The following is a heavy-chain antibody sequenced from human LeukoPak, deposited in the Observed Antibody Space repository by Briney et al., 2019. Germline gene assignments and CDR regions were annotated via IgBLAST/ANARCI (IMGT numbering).Heavy chain of an antibody. CDR1: GFTFSSYA. Sequence: GGSLRLSCAASGFTFSSYAMHWVRQAPGKGLEWVALIPYDGSNKYYADSVKGRFTVSRDNSKNTLYLQMNSLRAENTAVYYCVRGAYSSSWLNFDYWGQGTLVTVSS. D-gene: IGHD6-13*01. J-gene: IGHJ4*02. CDR2: IPYDGSNK. V-gene: IGHV3-30*04. CDR3: VRGAYSSSWLNFDY.